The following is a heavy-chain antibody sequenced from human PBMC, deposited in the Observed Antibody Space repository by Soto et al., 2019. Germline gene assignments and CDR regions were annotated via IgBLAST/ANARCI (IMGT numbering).Heavy chain of an antibody. CDR3: ARGNHVVVVTALNWFDP. CDR2: ISSSSSTI. CDR1: GFTFSSYS. Sequence: GGSLRLSCAASGFTFSSYSMNWVRQAPGKGLEWVSYISSSSSTIYYADSVKGRFTISRDNAKNSLYLQMNSLRDEDTAVYYCARGNHVVVVTALNWFDPWGQGTLVTVSS. J-gene: IGHJ5*02. D-gene: IGHD2-21*02. V-gene: IGHV3-48*02.